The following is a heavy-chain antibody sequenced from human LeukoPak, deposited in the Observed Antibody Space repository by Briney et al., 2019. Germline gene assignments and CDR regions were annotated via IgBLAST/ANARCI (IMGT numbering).Heavy chain of an antibody. Sequence: ASVKVSCKVSGYTLTELSMHWVRQAPGKGLEWMGGFDPEDGETIYAQKFQGRVTITADESTSTAYMELSSLRSEDTAVYYCARDLYYYDSSGYDGGYFDYWGQGTLVTVSS. CDR3: ARDLYYYDSSGYDGGYFDY. V-gene: IGHV1-24*01. D-gene: IGHD3-22*01. J-gene: IGHJ4*02. CDR1: GYTLTELS. CDR2: FDPEDGET.